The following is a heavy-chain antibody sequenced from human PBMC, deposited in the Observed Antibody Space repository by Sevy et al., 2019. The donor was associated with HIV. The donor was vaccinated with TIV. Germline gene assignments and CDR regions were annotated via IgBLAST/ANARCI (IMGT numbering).Heavy chain of an antibody. J-gene: IGHJ4*02. V-gene: IGHV3-7*04. CDR2: IKEDETVK. CDR3: VRAIQSEGCF. Sequence: GGSLRLSCAASGFIIESYWMNWVRQAPGKPRDWVANIKEDETVKYYVDSVQGRFTIFRDNGRNLVYLVMNNLRVEDTALYYCVRAIQSEGCFWGQGTLVTVSS. CDR1: GFIIESYW. D-gene: IGHD2-2*02.